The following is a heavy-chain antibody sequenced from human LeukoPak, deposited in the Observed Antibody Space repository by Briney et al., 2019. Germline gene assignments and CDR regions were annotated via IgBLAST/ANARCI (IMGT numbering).Heavy chain of an antibody. CDR2: FYYSGST. CDR1: GGSISGYY. D-gene: IGHD6-13*01. Sequence: SETLSLTCTVSGGSISGYYWSWLRQPPGRGLEWIGYFYYSGSTNYNPSLKGPVTISVDTSKNQFSLKLSSVTAADTAVYYCARVFYSSSWYLDYWGQGTLVTVSS. V-gene: IGHV4-59*01. CDR3: ARVFYSSSWYLDY. J-gene: IGHJ4*02.